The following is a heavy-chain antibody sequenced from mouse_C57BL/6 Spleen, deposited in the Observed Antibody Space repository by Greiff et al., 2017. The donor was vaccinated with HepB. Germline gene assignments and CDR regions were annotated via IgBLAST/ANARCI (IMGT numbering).Heavy chain of an antibody. CDR1: GYAFSSYW. V-gene: IGHV1-80*01. J-gene: IGHJ2*01. CDR3: ARGLRGYFDY. CDR2: IYPGDGYT. Sequence: VQLQESGAELVKPGASVKISCKASGYAFSSYWMNWVKQRPGKGLEWIGQIYPGDGYTNYNGKFKGKATLSADKSSSTAYMQLSSLTSEYSAVYFCARGLRGYFDYWGQGTTLTVSS. D-gene: IGHD2-2*01.